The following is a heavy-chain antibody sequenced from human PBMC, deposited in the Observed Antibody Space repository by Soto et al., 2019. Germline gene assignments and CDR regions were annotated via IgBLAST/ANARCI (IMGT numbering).Heavy chain of an antibody. Sequence: QVQLQQWGAGLLKPSETLSLTCAVYGGSFSGYYWSWIRQPPGKGLEWIGEINHSGSTNYHPSLKSRVTISVDTSKNQFSLKLSSVTAADTAVYYCARGGYSGSYKKIDYWGQGTLVTVSS. V-gene: IGHV4-34*01. CDR3: ARGGYSGSYKKIDY. CDR2: INHSGST. J-gene: IGHJ4*02. CDR1: GGSFSGYY. D-gene: IGHD1-26*01.